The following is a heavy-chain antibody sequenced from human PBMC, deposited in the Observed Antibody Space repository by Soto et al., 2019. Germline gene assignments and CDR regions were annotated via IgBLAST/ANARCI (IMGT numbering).Heavy chain of an antibody. CDR1: GLTFSSYG. CDR2: ISHDGSTK. J-gene: IGHJ2*01. D-gene: IGHD3-22*01. V-gene: IGHV3-30*18. CDR3: AKPFQRSGYYYDFWYFDV. Sequence: QVQLVESGGGVVQPGRSPRLSCAASGLTFSSYGMHWVRQAPGKGLEWVAVISHDGSTKYYADSVRGRFTISRDNSNNTLYLQMDSLRPEDTALYYCAKPFQRSGYYYDFWYFDVWGRGTLVTVSS.